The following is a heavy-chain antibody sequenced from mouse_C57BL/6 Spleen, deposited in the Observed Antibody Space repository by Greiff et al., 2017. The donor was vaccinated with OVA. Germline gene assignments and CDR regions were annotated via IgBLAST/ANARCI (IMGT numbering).Heavy chain of an antibody. V-gene: IGHV1-9*01. D-gene: IGHD3-1*01. CDR2: ILPGSGCT. CDR3: ARSGGNWYFDV. J-gene: IGHJ1*03. Sequence: QVQLQQSGAELMKPGASVKLSCKATGYTFTGYWIEWVKQRPGHGLEWIGEILPGSGCTNYNEKFKGKATFTADTTSNTAYMQLSSLTTEDSAIYYCARSGGNWYFDVWGTGTTVTVSS. CDR1: GYTFTGYW.